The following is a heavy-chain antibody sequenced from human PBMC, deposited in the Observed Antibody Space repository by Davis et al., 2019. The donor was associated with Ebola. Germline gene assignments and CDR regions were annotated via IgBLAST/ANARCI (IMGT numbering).Heavy chain of an antibody. D-gene: IGHD1-26*01. CDR2: IDDSGGGT. CDR1: GFTFSSYS. CDR3: ARNGVGATLFDY. Sequence: GESLKISCAVSGFTFSSYSMNWVRQAPGKGLEWVASIDDSGGGTYYAVSVKGRFTVSRDNSKNTLYLQMNSLRAEDTAVYYCARNGVGATLFDYWGQGTLVTVSS. J-gene: IGHJ4*02. V-gene: IGHV3-23*01.